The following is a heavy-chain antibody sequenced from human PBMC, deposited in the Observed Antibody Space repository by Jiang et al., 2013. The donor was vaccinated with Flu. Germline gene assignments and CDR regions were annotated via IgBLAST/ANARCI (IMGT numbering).Heavy chain of an antibody. CDR1: GFSLSTSGMC. D-gene: IGHD3/OR15-3a*01. CDR2: IDWDDDK. V-gene: IGHV2-70*11. CDR3: VRNLPGTGWYVDY. J-gene: IGHJ4*02. Sequence: KPTQTLTLTCTFSGFSLSTSGMCVSWIRQPPGKALEWLARIDWDDDKYYSTSLKTRLTISKDTSKNQVVLTMTNMDPVDTATYFCVRNLPGTGWYVDYWGQGTLVTVSS.